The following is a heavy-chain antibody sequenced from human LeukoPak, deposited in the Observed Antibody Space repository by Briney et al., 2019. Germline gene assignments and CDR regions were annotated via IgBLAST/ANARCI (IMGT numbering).Heavy chain of an antibody. V-gene: IGHV5-51*01. CDR2: IYPGDSDT. Sequence: GASLKISCKGSGSGFTSYWIGWVRQMPGKGLEWMGIIYPGDSDTRYSPSFQGQVTISADKSISTAYLQWSSLKASDTAMYYCARHVTYYYDSSEYYFDYWGQGTLVTVSS. CDR1: GSGFTSYW. CDR3: ARHVTYYYDSSEYYFDY. D-gene: IGHD3-22*01. J-gene: IGHJ4*02.